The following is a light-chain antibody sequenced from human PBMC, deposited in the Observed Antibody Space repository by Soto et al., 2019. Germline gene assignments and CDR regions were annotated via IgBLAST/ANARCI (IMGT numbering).Light chain of an antibody. V-gene: IGKV1-9*01. CDR2: AAY. CDR3: KQVHSYPRT. CDR1: QGISTY. Sequence: IQLTQSPSSLSASVGDRVTITCRASQGISTYLAWYQQKPGKAPKLLIYAAYTLQSGVQSRFSGSTSGTDFSLTIRSLQPEDFATYYCKQVHSYPRTFGQGTRLEIK. J-gene: IGKJ5*01.